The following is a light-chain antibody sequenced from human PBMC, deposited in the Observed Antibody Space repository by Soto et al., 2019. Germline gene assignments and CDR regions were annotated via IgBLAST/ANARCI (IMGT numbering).Light chain of an antibody. J-gene: IGKJ3*01. CDR2: AS. CDR3: QQSHSNPLT. V-gene: IGKV1-39*01. CDR1: QSINNY. Sequence: DIQMTQSPSSLSASVGDRVTITCRASQSINNYLNWYQQKPGKAPKLLIYASRLQSAVPSRFSGSGSGTDFTLTISSLQPEDFAIYYCQQSHSNPLTFGPGTEVDLK.